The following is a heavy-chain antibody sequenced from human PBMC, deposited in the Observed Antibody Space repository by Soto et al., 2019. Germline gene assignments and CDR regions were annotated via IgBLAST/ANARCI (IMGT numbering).Heavy chain of an antibody. J-gene: IGHJ3*02. Sequence: PGESLKISCKGSGYSFTSYWIGWVRQMPGKGLEWMGIIYPGDSDTRYSPSFQGQVTISADKSISTAYLQWSSLKASDTAMYYCARHFDRYREITDFDTWGQGTMVTISS. CDR1: GYSFTSYW. D-gene: IGHD3-22*01. V-gene: IGHV5-51*01. CDR3: ARHFDRYREITDFDT. CDR2: IYPGDSDT.